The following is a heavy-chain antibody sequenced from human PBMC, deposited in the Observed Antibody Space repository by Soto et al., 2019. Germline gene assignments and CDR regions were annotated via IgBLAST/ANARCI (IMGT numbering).Heavy chain of an antibody. Sequence: GGSLRLSCAASGFTFSSYSMNWVRQAPGKGLEWVSSISSSSSYIYYADSVKGRFTISRDNAKNSLYLQMNSLRAEDTAVYYCARESDGGSKLGYCSGGSCYSGEIDYWGQGTLVTVSS. D-gene: IGHD2-15*01. V-gene: IGHV3-21*01. CDR3: ARESDGGSKLGYCSGGSCYSGEIDY. CDR1: GFTFSSYS. J-gene: IGHJ4*02. CDR2: ISSSSSYI.